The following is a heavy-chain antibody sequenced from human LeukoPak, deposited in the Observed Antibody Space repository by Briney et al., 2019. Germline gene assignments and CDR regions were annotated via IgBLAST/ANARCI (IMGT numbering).Heavy chain of an antibody. CDR2: INPNSGGT. Sequence: ASVKVSCKASGYTFTGYYMHWVRQAPGQGLEWMGWINPNSGGTNYAQKFQGRVTMTRDTSISTAYMELSRLRSDDTAVYYCARDYNVLRFLEWLPTFDYWGQGTLVTASS. V-gene: IGHV1-2*02. CDR3: ARDYNVLRFLEWLPTFDY. D-gene: IGHD3-3*01. J-gene: IGHJ4*02. CDR1: GYTFTGYY.